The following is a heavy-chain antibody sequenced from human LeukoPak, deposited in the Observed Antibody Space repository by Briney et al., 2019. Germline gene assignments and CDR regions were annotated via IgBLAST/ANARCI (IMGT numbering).Heavy chain of an antibody. V-gene: IGHV3-48*04. CDR2: ISSRSSTI. CDR3: ARDWVRSHCTD. CDR1: GFIFNDYS. D-gene: IGHD3-10*01. Sequence: GGSLRLSCVGSGFIFNDYSMNWVRQAPGKGPEWVSYISSRSSTIYYADSVKGRFTISRDNAKNSLYLQMNSLRAEDTAVYYCARDWVRSHCTDWGQGTLVTVSS. J-gene: IGHJ4*02.